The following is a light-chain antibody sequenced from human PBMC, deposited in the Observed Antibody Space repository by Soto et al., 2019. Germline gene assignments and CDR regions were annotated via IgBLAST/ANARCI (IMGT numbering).Light chain of an antibody. CDR2: DAS. V-gene: IGKV3-20*01. J-gene: IGKJ2*01. Sequence: EIVLTQSPGTLSLSPGERATLSCRASQIVSSTYLAWYQQKPGQAPRLLIYDASSRATGIPDRFSGSGSGTDFTLTIIRLEPEDFAVYYCQQYGTSPPVYTFGQGTKLELK. CDR1: QIVSSTY. CDR3: QQYGTSPPVYT.